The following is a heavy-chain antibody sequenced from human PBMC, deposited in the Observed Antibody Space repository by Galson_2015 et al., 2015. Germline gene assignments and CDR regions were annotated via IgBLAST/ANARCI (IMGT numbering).Heavy chain of an antibody. CDR3: ATSYYDSSGYRDHYYYYGMDV. CDR1: GYTFTGYY. Sequence: SCKAPGYTFTGYYMHWVRQAPGQGLEWMGWINPNSGGTNYAQKFQGWVTMTRDTSISTAYMELSRLRSDDTAVYYCATSYYDSSGYRDHYYYYGMDVWGQGTTVTVSS. J-gene: IGHJ6*02. D-gene: IGHD3-22*01. V-gene: IGHV1-2*04. CDR2: INPNSGGT.